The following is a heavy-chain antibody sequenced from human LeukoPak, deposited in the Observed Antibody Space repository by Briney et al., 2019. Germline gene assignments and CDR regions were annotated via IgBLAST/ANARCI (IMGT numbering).Heavy chain of an antibody. Sequence: GGSLRLSCAASGFRFADYAMHWVRQAPGKGLEWVSGISWNINNIGYADSVKGRFTISRDNTKNSLYLQMNSLRVEDTALYYCAKAPGVTTGWFDPWGQGTLVTVSS. V-gene: IGHV3-9*01. CDR3: AKAPGVTTGWFDP. D-gene: IGHD4-17*01. CDR2: ISWNINNI. J-gene: IGHJ5*02. CDR1: GFRFADYA.